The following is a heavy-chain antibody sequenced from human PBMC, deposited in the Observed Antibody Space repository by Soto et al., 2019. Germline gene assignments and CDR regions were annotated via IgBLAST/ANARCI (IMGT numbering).Heavy chain of an antibody. CDR1: GGSISSSSYY. J-gene: IGHJ4*02. CDR3: ARPRQPDYYDSSGYYARFDY. CDR2: IYYSGST. Sequence: SETLSLTCTVSGGSISSSSYYWGWIRQPPGKGLEWIGSIYYSGSTYYNPSLKSRVTISVDTSKNQFSLKLSSVTAADTAVYYCARPRQPDYYDSSGYYARFDYWGQGTLVTVSS. D-gene: IGHD3-22*01. V-gene: IGHV4-39*01.